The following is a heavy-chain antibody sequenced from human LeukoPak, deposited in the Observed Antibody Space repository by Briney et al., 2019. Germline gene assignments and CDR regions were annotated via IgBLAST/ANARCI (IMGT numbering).Heavy chain of an antibody. D-gene: IGHD5-24*01. J-gene: IGHJ3*02. V-gene: IGHV3-48*01. Sequence: GGSLRLSCAASGFTFSSYSMNWVRQAPGKGLEWVSYISSSSSTIYYADTVKGRFTISRDNAKNSLYLQMNSLRAEGTAVYYCARGSGDGYNYAFDIWGQGTMVTVSS. CDR3: ARGSGDGYNYAFDI. CDR2: ISSSSSTI. CDR1: GFTFSSYS.